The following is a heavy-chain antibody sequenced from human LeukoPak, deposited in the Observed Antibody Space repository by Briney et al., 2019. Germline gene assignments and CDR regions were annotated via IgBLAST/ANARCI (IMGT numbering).Heavy chain of an antibody. V-gene: IGHV5-51*01. J-gene: IGHJ4*02. CDR2: IYPGDSDI. Sequence: GESLKISCKGSGSTFNSYWIGWVRQTPGKGLEWMGIIYPGDSDITYSPSFQGQVTISADKSISTAYLQWSSLKASDTAMYYCARHYYDSNGYYYCDYWGQGTLVTVSS. D-gene: IGHD3-22*01. CDR1: GSTFNSYW. CDR3: ARHYYDSNGYYYCDY.